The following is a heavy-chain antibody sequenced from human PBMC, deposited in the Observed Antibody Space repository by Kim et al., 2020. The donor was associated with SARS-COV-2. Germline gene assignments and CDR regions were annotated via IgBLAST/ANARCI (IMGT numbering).Heavy chain of an antibody. CDR3: ARDRITMIVVASGAFDY. CDR2: ISYDGSNK. CDR1: GFTFSSYA. D-gene: IGHD3-22*01. Sequence: GGSLRLSCAASGFTFSSYAMHWVRQAPGKGLEWVAVISYDGSNKYYADSVKGRFTISRDNSKNTLYLQMNSLRAEDTAAYYCARDRITMIVVASGAFDY. J-gene: IGHJ4*01. V-gene: IGHV3-30-3*01.